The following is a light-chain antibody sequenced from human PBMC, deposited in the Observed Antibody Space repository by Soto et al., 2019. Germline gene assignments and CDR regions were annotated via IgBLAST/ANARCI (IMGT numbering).Light chain of an antibody. CDR2: EVS. CDR1: SGDVGGYNY. Sequence: QSVLTQPDSVSGSPGQSITISCTGTSGDVGGYNYVSWYQQHPGKAPKLMIYEVSNRPSGVSNRFSGSKSGNTASLTISGLQAEDEADYYCTSYTRSTTPYIYGTG. V-gene: IGLV2-14*01. CDR3: TSYTRSTTPYI. J-gene: IGLJ1*01.